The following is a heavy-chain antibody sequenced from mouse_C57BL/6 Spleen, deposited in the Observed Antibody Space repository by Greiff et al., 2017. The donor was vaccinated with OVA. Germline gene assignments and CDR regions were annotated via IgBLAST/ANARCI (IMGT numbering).Heavy chain of an antibody. CDR2: ISYDGSN. D-gene: IGHD3-2*02. Sequence: EVKLQESGPGLVKPSQSLSLTCSVTGYSITSGYYWNWIRQFPGNKLEWMGYISYDGSNNYNPSLKNRISITRDTSKNQFFLKLNSVTTEDTATYYCARAAQAPLDYWGQGTTLTVSS. CDR1: GYSITSGYY. CDR3: ARAAQAPLDY. V-gene: IGHV3-6*01. J-gene: IGHJ2*01.